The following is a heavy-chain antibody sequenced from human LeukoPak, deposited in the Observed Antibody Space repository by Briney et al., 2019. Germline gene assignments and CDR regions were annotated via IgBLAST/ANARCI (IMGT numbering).Heavy chain of an antibody. Sequence: GSSVKVSCKASGGTFSSYATSWVRQAPGQGLEWMGGTIPIFGTANYAQKFQGRVTITADESTSTAYMELSSLRSEDTAVYYCARDRAARGYCTNGVCQEGALDIWGQGTMVTVSS. CDR1: GGTFSSYA. D-gene: IGHD2-8*01. CDR3: ARDRAARGYCTNGVCQEGALDI. J-gene: IGHJ3*02. V-gene: IGHV1-69*01. CDR2: TIPIFGTA.